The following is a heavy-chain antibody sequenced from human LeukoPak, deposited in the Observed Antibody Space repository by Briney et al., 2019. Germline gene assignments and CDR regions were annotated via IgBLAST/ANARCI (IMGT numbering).Heavy chain of an antibody. CDR1: GLTFSNYG. J-gene: IGHJ3*02. Sequence: PGGSLRLSCAASGLTFSNYGLNWVRQAPGKGLEWVSCISGSGARRYYADSVKGRFTISRDNAKNTLYLQMNSLRAEDTAVYYCAKGSREWEVLDAFDIWGQGTMVTVSS. D-gene: IGHD1-26*01. CDR2: ISGSGARR. CDR3: AKGSREWEVLDAFDI. V-gene: IGHV3-23*01.